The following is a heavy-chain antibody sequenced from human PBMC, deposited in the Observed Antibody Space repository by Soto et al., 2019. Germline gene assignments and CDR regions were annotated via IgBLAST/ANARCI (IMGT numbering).Heavy chain of an antibody. CDR3: VRTSLVVAVATREDF. D-gene: IGHD2-15*01. CDR2: IDSDGSRI. V-gene: IGHV3-74*01. J-gene: IGHJ4*02. CDR1: GFTFSNYW. Sequence: EVQLVESGGGLVQPGESLRLSCAASGFTFSNYWMHWFRQAPGKGLVWVSRIDSDGSRITYADFVKGRFTISRDNAKNTVYLHMTSLTAEDTAVYYCVRTSLVVAVATREDFWGQGTLVTVSS.